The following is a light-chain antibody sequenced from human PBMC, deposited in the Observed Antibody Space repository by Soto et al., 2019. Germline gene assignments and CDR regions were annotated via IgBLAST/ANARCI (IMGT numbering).Light chain of an antibody. J-gene: IGKJ5*01. CDR2: DAS. CDR3: QQFNSYPQNT. Sequence: AIQLTQSPSSLSASVGDRVTITCRASQGISSALAWYQQKPGKAPKLLIYDASSLESGVPSRFSGSGSGTDFTLTISSLQPEDFATHYCQQFNSYPQNTFGQGTRLEIK. CDR1: QGISSA. V-gene: IGKV1-13*02.